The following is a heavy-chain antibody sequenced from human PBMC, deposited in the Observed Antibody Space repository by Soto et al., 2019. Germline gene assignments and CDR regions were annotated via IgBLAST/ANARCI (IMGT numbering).Heavy chain of an antibody. D-gene: IGHD5-12*01. CDR2: INAGNGNT. CDR1: GYTFTSYA. J-gene: IGHJ6*02. Sequence: GASVKVSCKASGYTFTSYAMHWVRQAPGQRLEWMGWINAGNGNTKYSQKFQGRVTITRDTSASTAYMELSSLRSEDTAVYYCARVDGSDYYYYYGMDVWGQGTPVTVSS. V-gene: IGHV1-3*01. CDR3: ARVDGSDYYYYYGMDV.